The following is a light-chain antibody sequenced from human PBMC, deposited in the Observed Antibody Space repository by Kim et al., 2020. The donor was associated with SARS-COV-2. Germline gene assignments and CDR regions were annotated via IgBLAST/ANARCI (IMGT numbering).Light chain of an antibody. CDR1: NIGTKN. CDR3: QVWDGSNDYVV. Sequence: SYELTQPPSVSVAPGKTARISCGGNNIGTKNVHWYQQKPGQAPILVISYDSDRPSGIPERFSGSKSGNTATLTIRRVEGGDEADYYCQVWDGSNDYVVLGGGTQLTVL. J-gene: IGLJ3*02. CDR2: YDS. V-gene: IGLV3-21*04.